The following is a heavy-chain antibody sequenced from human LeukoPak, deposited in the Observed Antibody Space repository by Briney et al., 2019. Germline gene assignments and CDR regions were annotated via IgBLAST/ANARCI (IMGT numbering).Heavy chain of an antibody. CDR3: AKDIGRGSGWYFSYYYYYYGMDV. Sequence: GGSLRLSCAASGFTFDDYAMHWVRQAPGKGLEWVSLISGDGGSTYYADSVKGRFTISRDNAKNSLYLQMNSLRAEDTALYYCAKDIGRGSGWYFSYYYYYYGMDVWGQGTTVTVSS. CDR1: GFTFDDYA. V-gene: IGHV3-43*02. J-gene: IGHJ6*02. CDR2: ISGDGGST. D-gene: IGHD6-19*01.